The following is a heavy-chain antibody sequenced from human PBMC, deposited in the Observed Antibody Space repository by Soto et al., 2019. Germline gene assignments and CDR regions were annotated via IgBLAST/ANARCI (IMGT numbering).Heavy chain of an antibody. CDR2: ISGSGGST. V-gene: IGHV3-23*01. J-gene: IGHJ4*02. CDR3: AKADSMTTVTYGGHYFDY. CDR1: GFTFSSYA. D-gene: IGHD4-4*01. Sequence: EVQLLESGGGLVQPGGSLRLSCAASGFTFSSYAMSWVRQAPGKGLEWVSAISGSGGSTYYADSVKGRFTISRDNSKNTLYLQMNSLRAEDTAVYYCAKADSMTTVTYGGHYFDYWGQGTLVTVSS.